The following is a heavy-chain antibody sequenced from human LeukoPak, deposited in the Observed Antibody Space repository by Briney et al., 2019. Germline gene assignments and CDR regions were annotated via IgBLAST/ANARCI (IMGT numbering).Heavy chain of an antibody. CDR1: GFTFGNFG. CDR3: AKGYSGSYYSVDY. J-gene: IGHJ4*02. D-gene: IGHD1-26*01. CDR2: IRYDGSHK. V-gene: IGHV3-30*02. Sequence: GGSLRLSCAASGFTFGNFGMHWVRQAPGKGLEWVAFIRYDGSHKHYADSVKGRCAISRDNSKNTLYLQLNSLSLEDAGFYYCAKGYSGSYYSVDYWGQGTLVTVSS.